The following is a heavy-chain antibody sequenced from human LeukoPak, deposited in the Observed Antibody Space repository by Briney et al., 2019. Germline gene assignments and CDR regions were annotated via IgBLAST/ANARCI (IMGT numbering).Heavy chain of an antibody. V-gene: IGHV3-30-3*01. CDR2: ISYDGSNK. J-gene: IGHJ5*02. Sequence: QPGGSLRLSCAASGFTFSSYAMHWVRQAPGKGLEWVAVISYDGSNKYYADSVKGRFTISRDNSKNTLYLQMNSLRAEDTAVYYCAGLGATGTTYNWFDPWGQGTLVTVSS. D-gene: IGHD1-7*01. CDR1: GFTFSSYA. CDR3: AGLGATGTTYNWFDP.